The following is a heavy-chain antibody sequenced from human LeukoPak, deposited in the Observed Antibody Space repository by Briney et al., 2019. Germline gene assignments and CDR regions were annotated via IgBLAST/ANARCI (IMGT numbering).Heavy chain of an antibody. J-gene: IGHJ4*02. Sequence: SETLSLTCTVSGGSISSSSYYWGWIRQPPGKGLEWIGSIYYSGSTYYNPSLKSRVTISVDTSKNQFSLKLSSVTAADTAVYYCARLSRSWIGEPPSYFDYWGQGTLVTVSS. CDR2: IYYSGST. V-gene: IGHV4-39*01. D-gene: IGHD3-10*01. CDR3: ARLSRSWIGEPPSYFDY. CDR1: GGSISSSSYY.